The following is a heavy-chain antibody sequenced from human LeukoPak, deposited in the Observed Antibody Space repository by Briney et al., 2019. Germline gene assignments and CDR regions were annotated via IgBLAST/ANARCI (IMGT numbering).Heavy chain of an antibody. J-gene: IGHJ4*02. CDR3: ASSARYCGGDCYSYYFDY. CDR1: GGTFSSYA. Sequence: SVKVSCKASGGTFSSYAISWVRQAPGQGLEWMGGIIPIFGTANYAQKFQGRVTITADKSTSTAYMELSSLRSEDTAVYHCASSARYCGGDCYSYYFDYWGQGTLVTVSS. D-gene: IGHD2-21*02. V-gene: IGHV1-69*06. CDR2: IIPIFGTA.